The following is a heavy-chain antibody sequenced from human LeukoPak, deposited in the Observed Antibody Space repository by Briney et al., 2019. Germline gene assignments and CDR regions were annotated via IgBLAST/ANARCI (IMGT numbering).Heavy chain of an antibody. CDR2: INPNSGGT. V-gene: IGHV1-2*02. CDR3: ARELGRGVISPYFDH. J-gene: IGHJ4*02. CDR1: GYTFTAYY. Sequence: ASVKVSCKASGYTFTAYYMHWVRQAPGQGLEWMGWINPNSGGTNYAQKFQGRVTMTRDTSISTAYMELSRLRSDDTAVYYCARELGRGVISPYFDHWGQGTLVTVSS. D-gene: IGHD2-21*01.